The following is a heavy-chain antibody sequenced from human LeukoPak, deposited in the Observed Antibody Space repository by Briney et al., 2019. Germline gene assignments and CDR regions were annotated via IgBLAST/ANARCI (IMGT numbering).Heavy chain of an antibody. CDR3: AREVAGILLFDY. V-gene: IGHV4-59*01. J-gene: IGHJ4*02. Sequence: PSETLSLTCTVSGGSISSYYWSWIRQPPGKGLEWIGTIYYSESTKNNPSLKSRVTISVDTSKNQFSLKLSSVTAADTAVYYCAREVAGILLFDYWGQGTLVTVPP. CDR2: IYYSEST. D-gene: IGHD5-18*01. CDR1: GGSISSYY.